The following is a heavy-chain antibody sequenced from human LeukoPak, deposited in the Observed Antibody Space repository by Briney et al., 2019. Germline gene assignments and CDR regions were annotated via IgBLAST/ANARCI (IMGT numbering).Heavy chain of an antibody. CDR1: GYSISSGYY. V-gene: IGHV4-4*07. Sequence: SETLSLTCTVSGYSISSGYYWGWIRQPAGKGLEWIGRIYTSGSTNYNPSLKSRVTMSVDTSKNQFSLKLSSVTAADTAVYYCARHHDYGDYYFDYWGQGTLVTVSS. CDR3: ARHHDYGDYYFDY. J-gene: IGHJ4*02. CDR2: IYTSGST. D-gene: IGHD4-17*01.